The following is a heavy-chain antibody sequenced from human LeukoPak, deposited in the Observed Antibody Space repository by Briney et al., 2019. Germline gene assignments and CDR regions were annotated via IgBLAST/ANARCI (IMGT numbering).Heavy chain of an antibody. CDR1: GGTFSSYA. CDR2: ISTYDGNT. D-gene: IGHD3-10*01. Sequence: ASVKVSCKASGGTFSSYAISWVRQAPGQGLEWMGWISTYDGNTNYAQKLQGRVTMTTDTPATTAYMELRNLRSDDTAVYYCARERVARGENFDYWGQGTLVTVSS. V-gene: IGHV1-18*01. J-gene: IGHJ4*02. CDR3: ARERVARGENFDY.